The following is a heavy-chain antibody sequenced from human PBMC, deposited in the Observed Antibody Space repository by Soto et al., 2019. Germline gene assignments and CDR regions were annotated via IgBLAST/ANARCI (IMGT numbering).Heavy chain of an antibody. CDR1: GGSISSSSYY. D-gene: IGHD2-2*01. V-gene: IGHV4-39*01. Sequence: QLQLQESGPGLVKPSETLSLTCTVSGGSISSSSYYWGWIRQPPGKGLEWIGSIYYSGSTYYNPSLKSRVTISVDTSKNQFSLKLSSVTAADTAVYYCARLFPVFSSAFDIWGQGTMVTVSS. CDR3: ARLFPVFSSAFDI. CDR2: IYYSGST. J-gene: IGHJ3*02.